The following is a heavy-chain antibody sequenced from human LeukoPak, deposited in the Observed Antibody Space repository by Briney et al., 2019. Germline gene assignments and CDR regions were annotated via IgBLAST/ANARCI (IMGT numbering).Heavy chain of an antibody. Sequence: SGGSLRLSCAASGSTFSSYWMSWVRQAPGKGLEWVANIKQDGSEKYYVDSVKGRFTISRDNAKNSLYLQMNSLRAEDTAVYYCARDRIEDYGGNSGGTYYYYYGMDVWGQGTTVTVSS. J-gene: IGHJ6*02. CDR3: ARDRIEDYGGNSGGTYYYYYGMDV. CDR2: IKQDGSEK. V-gene: IGHV3-7*01. D-gene: IGHD4-23*01. CDR1: GSTFSSYW.